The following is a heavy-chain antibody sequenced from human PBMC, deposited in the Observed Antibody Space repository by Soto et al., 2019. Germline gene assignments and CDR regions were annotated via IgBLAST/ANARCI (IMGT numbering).Heavy chain of an antibody. CDR1: GGSFSGYY. CDR3: ARGNKVMGDAFDI. V-gene: IGHV4-34*01. Sequence: SETLSLTCAVYGGSFSGYYWSWIRQPPGKGLEWIGEINHSGSTNYNPSLKSRVTISVDTSKNQFSLKLSSVTAADTAVYYCARGNKVMGDAFDIWGQGTMVTVSS. D-gene: IGHD3-16*01. CDR2: INHSGST. J-gene: IGHJ3*02.